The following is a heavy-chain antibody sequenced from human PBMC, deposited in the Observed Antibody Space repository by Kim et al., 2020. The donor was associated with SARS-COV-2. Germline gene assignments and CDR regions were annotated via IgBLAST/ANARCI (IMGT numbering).Heavy chain of an antibody. J-gene: IGHJ4*02. D-gene: IGHD3-22*01. Sequence: SETLSLTCTVSGGSISSSSYYWGWIRQPPGKGLEWIGSIYYSGSTYYNPSLKSRVTISVDTSKNQFSLKLSSVTAADTAVYYCARHVNYYDSSGYSFFRRVESRRDYWGQGTLVTVSS. CDR3: ARHVNYYDSSGYSFFRRVESRRDY. V-gene: IGHV4-39*01. CDR2: IYYSGST. CDR1: GGSISSSSYY.